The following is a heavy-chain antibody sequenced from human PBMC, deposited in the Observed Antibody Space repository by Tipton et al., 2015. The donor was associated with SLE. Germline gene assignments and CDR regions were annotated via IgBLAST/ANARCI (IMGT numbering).Heavy chain of an antibody. CDR1: GFTFSSYA. CDR2: ISGSGGST. J-gene: IGHJ2*01. D-gene: IGHD6-19*01. Sequence: GSLRLSCAASGFTFSSYAMSWVRQAPGKGLEWVSAISGSGGSTYYADSVKGRFTISRDNSKNTLYLQMNSLRAEDTAVYYCAKTGVAGWYFDLWGRGTLVTVSS. V-gene: IGHV3-23*01. CDR3: AKTGVAGWYFDL.